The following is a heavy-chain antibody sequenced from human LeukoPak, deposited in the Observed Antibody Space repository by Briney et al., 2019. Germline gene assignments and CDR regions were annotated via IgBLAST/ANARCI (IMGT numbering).Heavy chain of an antibody. CDR3: ASWRGSTSESSDY. J-gene: IGHJ4*02. V-gene: IGHV3-7*01. CDR2: IKQDGSAK. CDR1: GFTFSDYW. Sequence: GGSLRLSCTASGFTFSDYWMTWIRQAPGKGLERVANIKQDGSAKYYVDSVKGRFTISRDNAKNSLYLQMDSLRVEDTATYYCASWRGSTSESSDYWGQGTLVTVSS. D-gene: IGHD2-2*01.